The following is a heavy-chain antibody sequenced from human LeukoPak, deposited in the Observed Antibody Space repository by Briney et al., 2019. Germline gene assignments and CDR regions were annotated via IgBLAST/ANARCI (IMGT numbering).Heavy chain of an antibody. V-gene: IGHV4-61*02. CDR2: IYTSGST. D-gene: IGHD3-16*02. J-gene: IGHJ3*02. Sequence: SETLSLTCTVSGGSISSGSYYWSWIRQPAGKGLEWIWRIYTSGSTNYNPSLKSRVTISVDTSKSQSSLKLSSVTAADTAVYYCARVSDYVWGSYRSDIWGQGTMVTVSS. CDR1: GGSISSGSYY. CDR3: ARVSDYVWGSYRSDI.